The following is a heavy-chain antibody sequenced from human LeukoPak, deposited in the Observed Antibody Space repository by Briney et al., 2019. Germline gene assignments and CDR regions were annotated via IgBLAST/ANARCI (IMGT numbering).Heavy chain of an antibody. CDR1: GFTLRSSG. CDR2: LSFDGSST. V-gene: IGHV3-30*03. J-gene: IGHJ4*02. CDR3: SRSPEWHWLSHFDF. Sequence: PGGSLRLSCAASGFTLRSSGMHWVRQLPGQALEWVATLSFDGSSTFYADSVKGRFTISRDTSNNTLWLEMNSLRPGDTARYHCSRSPEWHWLSHFDFWGLGTLVTVSS. D-gene: IGHD6-19*01.